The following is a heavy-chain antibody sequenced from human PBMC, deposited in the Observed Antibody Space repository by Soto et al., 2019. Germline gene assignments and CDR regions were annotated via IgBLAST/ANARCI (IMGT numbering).Heavy chain of an antibody. D-gene: IGHD3-3*01. J-gene: IGHJ4*02. Sequence: QVQLVESGGGLVKPGGSLRLSCFTSGFTFKDYYMGWIRQAPGKGLEWLSYISSTGDAVYDADSVKGRFTTSRDNTKKSLIRQMDSLAVEDSAVYYCARGSRQRFLEWLLFDYWGQGALVSVSS. CDR2: ISSTGDAV. CDR1: GFTFKDYY. CDR3: ARGSRQRFLEWLLFDY. V-gene: IGHV3-11*01.